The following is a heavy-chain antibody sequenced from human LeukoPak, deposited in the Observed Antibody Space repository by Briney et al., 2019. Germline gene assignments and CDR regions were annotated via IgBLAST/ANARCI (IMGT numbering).Heavy chain of an antibody. CDR2: IYYSGST. Sequence: ASETLSLTCTVSGGSVSSGSYYWSWIRQPPGKGLEWIGYIYYSGSTNYNPSLKSRVTISVDMSKNQFSLKLSFVTAADTAVYYCARVKDHYYYYGMDVWGKGTTVTVSS. CDR3: ARVKDHYYYYGMDV. CDR1: GGSVSSGSYY. V-gene: IGHV4-61*01. J-gene: IGHJ6*04. D-gene: IGHD2-15*01.